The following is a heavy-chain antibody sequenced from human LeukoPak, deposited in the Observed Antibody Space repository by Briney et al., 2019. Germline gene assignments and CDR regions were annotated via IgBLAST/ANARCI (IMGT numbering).Heavy chain of an antibody. CDR1: GFTFRSYW. V-gene: IGHV3-74*01. J-gene: IGHJ4*02. CDR2: IQSDGSST. D-gene: IGHD3-10*01. CDR3: ARGTYYYGSGSYYYYFDY. Sequence: GSLRLSCAASGFTFRSYWMHWVRQAPGKGLVWVSRIQSDGSSTNYADSVKGRFTISRDNAKNTLYLQMNSLRAEDTAVYYCARGTYYYGSGSYYYYFDYWGQGTVVTVSS.